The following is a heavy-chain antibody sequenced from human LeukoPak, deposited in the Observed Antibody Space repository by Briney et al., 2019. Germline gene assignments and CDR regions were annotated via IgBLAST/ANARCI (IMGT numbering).Heavy chain of an antibody. CDR2: FSATDGSA. CDR1: GFTVSSYG. CDR3: ARARIAAAGTGAFDV. Sequence: GGSLRLSCAASGFTVSSYGMTWVRLAPGKGLEWVSAFSATDGSAQYAESVKGRFTISRDNSKNSLYLQMNSLRDEDTAVYYCARARIAAAGTGAFDVWGQGTMVTVSS. J-gene: IGHJ3*01. D-gene: IGHD6-13*01. V-gene: IGHV3-23*01.